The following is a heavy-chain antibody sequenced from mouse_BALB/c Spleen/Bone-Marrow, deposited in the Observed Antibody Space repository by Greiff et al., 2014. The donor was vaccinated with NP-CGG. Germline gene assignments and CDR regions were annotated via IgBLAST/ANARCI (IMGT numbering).Heavy chain of an antibody. V-gene: IGHV1-47*01. J-gene: IGHJ3*01. CDR1: GYTFTTYP. Sequence: QVQLQQSGAELVKPGASVKMSCKAFGYTFTTYPIEWMKQNHGKSLEWIGNFHPYNDDTKYNKKFKDKAKLTVEKSSTTVYLELSRLTSYNSSFYFCARGGGFAYWGQGTLVTVSA. CDR3: ARGGGFAY. CDR2: FHPYNDDT.